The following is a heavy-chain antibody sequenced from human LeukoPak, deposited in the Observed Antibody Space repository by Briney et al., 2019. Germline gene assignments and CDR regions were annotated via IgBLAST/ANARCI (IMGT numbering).Heavy chain of an antibody. J-gene: IGHJ4*02. D-gene: IGHD6-19*01. Sequence: GGSLRLSCAASGFTFSNFLMTWVRQAPGKGPEWVSAISGSGGDTYYADSVKGRFTISRDNSKNTLYLQMNSLRAEDTAVYYCANARGIAVAGSFDYWGQGTLVTVSS. CDR3: ANARGIAVAGSFDY. CDR2: ISGSGGDT. V-gene: IGHV3-23*01. CDR1: GFTFSNFL.